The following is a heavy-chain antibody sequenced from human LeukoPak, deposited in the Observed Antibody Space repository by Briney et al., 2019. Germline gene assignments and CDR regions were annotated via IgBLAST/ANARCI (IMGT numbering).Heavy chain of an antibody. V-gene: IGHV4-34*01. CDR1: GGSFSGYY. CDR2: INHSGST. Sequence: SETLSLTCAVYGGSFSGYYWSWIRQPPGKGLEWIGEINHSGSTNYNPSLKSRVTISVDTSKNQFSLKLSPVTAADTAVYYCARQDYGRAFDIWGQGTMVTVSS. J-gene: IGHJ3*02. D-gene: IGHD4-17*01. CDR3: ARQDYGRAFDI.